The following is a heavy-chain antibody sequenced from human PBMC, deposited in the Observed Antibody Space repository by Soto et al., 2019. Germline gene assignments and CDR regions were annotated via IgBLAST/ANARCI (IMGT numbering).Heavy chain of an antibody. D-gene: IGHD5-18*01. J-gene: IGHJ5*01. CDR2: IKSKNDGGTT. CDR3: TTDVVRGYNITNWFDS. CDR1: GFIFSNAW. Sequence: EVQLVESGGDLVKPGGSLRLSCAASGFIFSNAWMSWVRQAPGKGLEWVGRIKSKNDGGTTDYTAPVKDRFIISRDDSKNTLYLQLSSLKTEDTAMYYCTTDVVRGYNITNWFDSWGQGTLVTVSS. V-gene: IGHV3-15*01.